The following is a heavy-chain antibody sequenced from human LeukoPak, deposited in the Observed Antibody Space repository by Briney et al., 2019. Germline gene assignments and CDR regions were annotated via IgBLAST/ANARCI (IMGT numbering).Heavy chain of an antibody. D-gene: IGHD6-13*01. J-gene: IGHJ4*02. Sequence: GGSLRLSCTASGFTFGDYAMSWFRQAPGKGLEWVGFIRSKAYGGTTEYAASVKGRSTISRDDSKSIAYLQMNSLKTEDTAVYYCTRWGIAAVPFDYWGQGTLVTVSS. CDR3: TRWGIAAVPFDY. V-gene: IGHV3-49*03. CDR1: GFTFGDYA. CDR2: IRSKAYGGTT.